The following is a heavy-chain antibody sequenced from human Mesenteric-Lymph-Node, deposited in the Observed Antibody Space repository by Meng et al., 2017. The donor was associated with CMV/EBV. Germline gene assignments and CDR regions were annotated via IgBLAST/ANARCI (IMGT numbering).Heavy chain of an antibody. CDR1: YTFTSYY. D-gene: IGHD6-13*01. CDR3: AREVSSSWYSTSVGIY. J-gene: IGHJ4*02. V-gene: IGHV1-46*01. Sequence: YTFTSYYMHWVRQAPGQGLEWMGIINPSGGSTSYAQKFQGRVTMTRDTSTSTVYMELSSLRSEDTAVYYCAREVSSSWYSTSVGIYWGQGTLVTVSS. CDR2: INPSGGST.